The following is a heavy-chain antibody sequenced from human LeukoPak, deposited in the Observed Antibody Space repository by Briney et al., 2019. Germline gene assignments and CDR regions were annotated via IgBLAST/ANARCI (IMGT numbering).Heavy chain of an antibody. CDR1: GGSFSGYY. CDR3: ARGKRGYSSSWYDY. V-gene: IGHV4-34*01. Sequence: SETLSLTCAVYGGSFSGYYWSWIRQPPGRGLEWIGEINHSGSTNYNPSLKSRVTISVDTSKNQFSLKLSSVTAADTAVYYCARGKRGYSSSWYDYWGQGTLVTVSS. D-gene: IGHD6-13*01. J-gene: IGHJ4*02. CDR2: INHSGST.